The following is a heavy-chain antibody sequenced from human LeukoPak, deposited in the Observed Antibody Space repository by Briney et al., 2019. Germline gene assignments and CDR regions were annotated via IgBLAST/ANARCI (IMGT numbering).Heavy chain of an antibody. CDR1: GGSFSGYY. CDR3: ARSPGQWLLLGFDY. D-gene: IGHD6-19*01. J-gene: IGHJ4*02. V-gene: IGHV4-34*01. Sequence: SETLSLTCAVYGGSFSGYYWSWIRQPPGKGLEWIGEINHSGSTNYNPSLKSRVTMSVDMSKNQFSLKLSSVTAADTAVYYCARSPGQWLLLGFDYGGQGTLVTVSS. CDR2: INHSGST.